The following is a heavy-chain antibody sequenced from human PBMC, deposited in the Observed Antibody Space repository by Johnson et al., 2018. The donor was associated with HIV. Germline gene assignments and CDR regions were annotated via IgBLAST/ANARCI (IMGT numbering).Heavy chain of an antibody. CDR2: ISWNSGSI. CDR1: GFTFDDYA. Sequence: VQLVESGGGLVQPGRSLRLSCAASGFTFDDYAMHWVRQAPGKGLGWVSGISWNSGSIGYADSVKGRFTISRDNAKNSLYLQMNSLRAEDTALYYCAKDRAPAYYYDSDAAFDIWGQGTMVTVSS. D-gene: IGHD3-22*01. V-gene: IGHV3-9*01. J-gene: IGHJ3*02. CDR3: AKDRAPAYYYDSDAAFDI.